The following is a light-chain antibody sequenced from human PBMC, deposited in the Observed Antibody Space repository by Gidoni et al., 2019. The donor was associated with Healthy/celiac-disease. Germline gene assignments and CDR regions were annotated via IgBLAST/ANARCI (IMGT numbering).Light chain of an antibody. J-gene: IGKJ2*01. V-gene: IGKV3-11*01. Sequence: DIVLTQSPATLSLSPGERATLSCRASQSVSSYLAWYQQKPGQAPRLLIYDASNRATGIPARFSGSGSGTDFTLTISSLEPEDFAVYYCQQRSNWPPAYPFGQGTKLEIK. CDR2: DAS. CDR1: QSVSSY. CDR3: QQRSNWPPAYP.